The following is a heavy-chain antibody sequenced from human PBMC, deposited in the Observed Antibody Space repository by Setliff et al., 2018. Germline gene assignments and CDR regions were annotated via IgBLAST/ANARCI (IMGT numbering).Heavy chain of an antibody. CDR1: GDSISSSSYY. Sequence: SETLSLTCTVSGDSISSSSYYWGWIRQPPGKGLEWIGCIYYSGSTYYNPSLKSRVTISVDTSKNQFSLKLTSVTAADTAVYYCATPGRRFGESIDYWGQGTLVTVS. CDR2: IYYSGST. CDR3: ATPGRRFGESIDY. D-gene: IGHD3-10*01. V-gene: IGHV4-39*01. J-gene: IGHJ4*02.